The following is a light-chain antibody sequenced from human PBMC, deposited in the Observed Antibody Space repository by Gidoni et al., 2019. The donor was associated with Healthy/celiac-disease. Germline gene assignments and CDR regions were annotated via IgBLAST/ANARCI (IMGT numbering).Light chain of an antibody. Sequence: QSVLTQPPSVSGAPGQRVTISCTWSSSNTGAGYDVPWYQQLPGTAPKLLIYCTSNRPSGVPARFSCSKASTSVSLSISWLPAEDVADYYCQSYDSSLSALVFGGCTKLTVL. CDR3: QSYDSSLSALV. V-gene: IGLV1-40*01. CDR1: SSNTGAGYD. CDR2: CTS. J-gene: IGLJ2*01.